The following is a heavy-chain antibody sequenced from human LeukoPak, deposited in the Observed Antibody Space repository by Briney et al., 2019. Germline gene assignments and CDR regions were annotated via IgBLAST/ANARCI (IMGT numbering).Heavy chain of an antibody. V-gene: IGHV1-18*01. CDR2: ISAYNGNT. J-gene: IGHJ6*03. CDR3: ARGGAIQYYYYYYMDV. D-gene: IGHD5-18*01. CDR1: GYTFTSYG. Sequence: VASVKVSCKASGYTFTSYGISWVRQAPGQGLEWMGWISAYNGNTNYAQKLQGRVTMTTDTSTSTAYMELRSLRSDDTAVYYCARGGAIQYYYYYYMDVWGKGTTVTVSS.